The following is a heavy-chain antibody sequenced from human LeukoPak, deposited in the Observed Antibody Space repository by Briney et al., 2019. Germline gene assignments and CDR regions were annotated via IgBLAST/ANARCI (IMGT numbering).Heavy chain of an antibody. D-gene: IGHD4-17*01. CDR1: GYSFTSYW. J-gene: IGHJ6*02. CDR3: ARQDGDYHDVSYYYYGMDV. Sequence: PGESLKISCKGSGYSFTSYWIGWVRQMPGKGLEWMGIIYPGDSDTRYSPSFQGQVTISADKSISTAYLQWSSLKASDTAMYYCARQDGDYHDVSYYYYGMDVWGQGTTVTVSS. CDR2: IYPGDSDT. V-gene: IGHV5-51*01.